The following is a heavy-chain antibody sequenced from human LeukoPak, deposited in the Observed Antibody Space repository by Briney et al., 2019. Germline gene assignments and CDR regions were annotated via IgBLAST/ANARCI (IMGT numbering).Heavy chain of an antibody. J-gene: IGHJ4*02. D-gene: IGHD6-19*01. CDR2: IYSGGST. CDR3: ARDLGKWAVAGTFAN. Sequence: GGSLRLSCAASGFTVSSNYMNWVRQAPGKGLEWVSVIYSGGSTYYADSVMGRFTISRDNSGNTLYLQMNSLRAEDTAVYYCARDLGKWAVAGTFANWGQGTLVTVSS. CDR1: GFTVSSNY. V-gene: IGHV3-66*01.